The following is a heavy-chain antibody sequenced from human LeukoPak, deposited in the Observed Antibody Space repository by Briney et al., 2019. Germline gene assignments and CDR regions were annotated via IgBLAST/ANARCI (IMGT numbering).Heavy chain of an antibody. Sequence: HPGRSLRLSCAASGFTFSSYGMHWVRQAPGKGLEWVAVISYDGSNKYYADSVKGRFTISRDNSKDTLYLQMNSLRAEDTAVYYCAKARGYYDSSGYSPFDYWGQGTLVTVSS. V-gene: IGHV3-30*18. CDR1: GFTFSSYG. J-gene: IGHJ4*02. D-gene: IGHD3-22*01. CDR2: ISYDGSNK. CDR3: AKARGYYDSSGYSPFDY.